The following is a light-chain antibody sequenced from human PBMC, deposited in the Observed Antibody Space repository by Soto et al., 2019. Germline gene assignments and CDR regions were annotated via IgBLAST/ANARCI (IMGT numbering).Light chain of an antibody. V-gene: IGLV1-40*01. CDR2: ENN. Sequence: QSVLTQPPSVSEAPGQRVTISCTGSSSNIGAGYEAHWYQQVPATAPKLLIYENNNRPSGVPDRFSGSKSGTSASLAITGLQAEDEAEYYCQSYDSSLSGYVFGTGTKVTVL. J-gene: IGLJ1*01. CDR3: QSYDSSLSGYV. CDR1: SSNIGAGYE.